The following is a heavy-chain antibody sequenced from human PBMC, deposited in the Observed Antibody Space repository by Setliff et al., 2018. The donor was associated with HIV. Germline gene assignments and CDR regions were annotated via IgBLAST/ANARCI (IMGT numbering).Heavy chain of an antibody. CDR3: ARDGYSGYANN. CDR1: GASISSSDYY. Sequence: SETLSLTCSVSGASISSSDYYWGWIRQPPGKGLEWIGSIYYSGSTDYNPSLKSRVTISVDTSKNQFSLKLSSVTAADTAVYYCARDGYSGYANNWGQGTLVTVSS. CDR2: IYYSGST. D-gene: IGHD5-12*01. J-gene: IGHJ4*02. V-gene: IGHV4-39*07.